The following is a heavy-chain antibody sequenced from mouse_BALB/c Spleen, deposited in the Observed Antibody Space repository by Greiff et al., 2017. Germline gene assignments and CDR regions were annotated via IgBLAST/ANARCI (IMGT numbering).Heavy chain of an antibody. CDR1: GFTFSSYT. CDR3: ARQVQGAMDY. J-gene: IGHJ4*01. Sequence: DVKLVESGGGLVQPGGSLKLSCAASGFTFSSYTMSWVRQTPEKRLEWVAYISNGGGSTYYPDTVKGRFTISRDNAKNTLYLQMSSLKSEDTAMYYCARQVQGAMDYWGQGTSVTVAS. D-gene: IGHD2-14*01. V-gene: IGHV5-12-2*01. CDR2: ISNGGGST.